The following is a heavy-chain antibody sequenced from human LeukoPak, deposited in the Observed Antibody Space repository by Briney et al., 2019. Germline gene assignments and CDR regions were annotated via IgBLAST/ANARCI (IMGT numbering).Heavy chain of an antibody. CDR1: GFTFSTYW. Sequence: GGSLRLSCAASGFTFSTYWMNWVRQAPGKGLEWVANIRHDGREKYYVDSVKGRFTVSRDNAKNSLYLQMDSLRAEDTAVYYCARAHSVDYWGQGTLVTVSS. CDR3: ARAHSVDY. V-gene: IGHV3-7*01. CDR2: IRHDGREK. J-gene: IGHJ4*02. D-gene: IGHD1-26*01.